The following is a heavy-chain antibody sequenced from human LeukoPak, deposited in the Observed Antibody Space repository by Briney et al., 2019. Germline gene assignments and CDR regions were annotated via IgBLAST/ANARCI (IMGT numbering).Heavy chain of an antibody. D-gene: IGHD1-14*01. Sequence: GSLRLSCAASGFTFSTYWMTWVRQAPGKGLEWIGSIYYSGSSYHNPSLKSRVTMSVDTSKNQFSLNVSSVTAADTAVYYCARHRKGNQRLLSVDPWGQGTLVTVSS. CDR1: GFTFSTYW. CDR2: IYYSGSS. V-gene: IGHV4-39*01. CDR3: ARHRKGNQRLLSVDP. J-gene: IGHJ5*02.